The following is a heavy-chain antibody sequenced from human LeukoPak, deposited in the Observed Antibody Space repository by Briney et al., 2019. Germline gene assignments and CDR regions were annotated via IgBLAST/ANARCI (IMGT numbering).Heavy chain of an antibody. Sequence: PGGSLRLSRAASGFTFSSYSMNWVRQAPGKGLEWVSSISSSSSYIYYADSVKGRFTISRDNAKNSLYLQMNSLRAEDTAVYYCAREVVVAAYYFDYWGQGTLVTVSS. J-gene: IGHJ4*02. D-gene: IGHD2-15*01. CDR3: AREVVVAAYYFDY. CDR1: GFTFSSYS. V-gene: IGHV3-21*01. CDR2: ISSSSSYI.